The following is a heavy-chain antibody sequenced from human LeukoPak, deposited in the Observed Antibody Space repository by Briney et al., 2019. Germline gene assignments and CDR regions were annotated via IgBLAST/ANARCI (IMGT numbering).Heavy chain of an antibody. CDR3: AQTTVTELNY. CDR1: GFTFSSYA. D-gene: IGHD4-17*01. Sequence: GGSLRLSCAASGFTFSSYAMSWVRQAPGKGLEWVSGITGVGGSTYYADSVKGRFTISRDNSKNTLFLQMNSLRAEDTAVYYCAQTTVTELNYWGQGTLVIVSS. V-gene: IGHV3-23*01. J-gene: IGHJ4*02. CDR2: ITGVGGST.